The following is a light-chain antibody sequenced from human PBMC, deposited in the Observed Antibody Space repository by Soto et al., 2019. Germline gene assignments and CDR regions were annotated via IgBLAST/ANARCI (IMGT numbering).Light chain of an antibody. CDR3: QQYENLPT. CDR1: QGISNY. Sequence: DIQMTQSPSSLSASLGDRVTITCRASQGISNYLAWYQQKPGRAPKLLIYDASNLEAGVPSRFRGSGSGTDFTFTISRLQPEDIATYYCQQYENLPTFGQGTRLEIK. V-gene: IGKV1-33*01. CDR2: DAS. J-gene: IGKJ5*01.